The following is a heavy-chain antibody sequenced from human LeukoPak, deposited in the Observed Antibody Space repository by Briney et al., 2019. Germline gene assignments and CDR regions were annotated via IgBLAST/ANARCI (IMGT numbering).Heavy chain of an antibody. CDR2: ISSSGSTI. V-gene: IGHV3-48*03. J-gene: IGHJ1*01. CDR1: GFTFSSYE. CDR3: ARGGRYYYDSSGYYSEYFQH. D-gene: IGHD3-22*01. Sequence: GGSLRLSCAASGFTFSSYEMNWVRQAPGKGLEWVSYISSSGSTIYYADSVKGRFTISRDNAKNSLYLQMNSLRAEDTAVYYCARGGRYYYDSSGYYSEYFQHWGQGTLVTVSS.